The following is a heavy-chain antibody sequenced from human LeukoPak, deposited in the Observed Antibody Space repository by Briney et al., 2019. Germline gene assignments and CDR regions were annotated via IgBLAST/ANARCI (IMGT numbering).Heavy chain of an antibody. CDR1: GFAVGSNF. CDR2: IHRGGTT. V-gene: IGHV3-66*01. D-gene: IGHD2-2*01. CDR3: TSRYCTTTNCYSFDN. Sequence: GGSLRLSCAASGFAVGSNFISWVRQTPGKGLEWVSVIHRGGTTYYADSVKGRFSISRDNAKNSLYLQMNSLRVEDTAVYYCTSRYCTTTNCYSFDNWGQGTMVTVSS. J-gene: IGHJ3*02.